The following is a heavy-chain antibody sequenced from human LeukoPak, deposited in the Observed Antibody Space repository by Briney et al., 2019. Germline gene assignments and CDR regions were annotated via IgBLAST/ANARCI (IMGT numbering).Heavy chain of an antibody. CDR3: AEPEGGYYDIRPD. Sequence: GGSLRLSCVVSGFTFTNYVVHWVRQAPGKGLEWVTLVSSDGGIKYYADSVKGRFSVSRDISKNTLYLQMNSLRAEDTAVYYCAEPEGGYYDIRPDWGQGTLVTVSS. V-gene: IGHV3-30-3*01. CDR1: GFTFTNYV. D-gene: IGHD3-22*01. CDR2: VSSDGGIK. J-gene: IGHJ4*02.